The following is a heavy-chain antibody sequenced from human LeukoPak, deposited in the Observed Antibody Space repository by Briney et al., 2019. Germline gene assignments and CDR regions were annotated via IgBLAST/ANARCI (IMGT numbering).Heavy chain of an antibody. Sequence: SETLSLTCTVSGGSISSYYWSWIRQPPGKGLEWIGYIYYSGSTNYNPSLKSRVTISVDTSKNQFSLKLSSVTAADTAVYYCARAQYSYGPPHYFDYWGQGTLVTVSS. J-gene: IGHJ4*02. CDR2: IYYSGST. D-gene: IGHD5-18*01. V-gene: IGHV4-59*08. CDR3: ARAQYSYGPPHYFDY. CDR1: GGSISSYY.